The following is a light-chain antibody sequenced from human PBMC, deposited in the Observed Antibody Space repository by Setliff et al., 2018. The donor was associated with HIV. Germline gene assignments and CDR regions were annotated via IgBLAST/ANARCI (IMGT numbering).Light chain of an antibody. J-gene: IGLJ1*01. CDR3: SSYTSSTPLYV. CDR2: AVS. V-gene: IGLV2-14*03. Sequence: QSALAQPASVSGSPGQSITISCTGSSSDVGGYNYVSWYQQHPGKAPKFMIYAVSNRPSGVSNRFSGSKSGNTASLTISGLQAEDEADYYCSSYTSSTPLYVFGTGTKVTVL. CDR1: SSDVGGYNY.